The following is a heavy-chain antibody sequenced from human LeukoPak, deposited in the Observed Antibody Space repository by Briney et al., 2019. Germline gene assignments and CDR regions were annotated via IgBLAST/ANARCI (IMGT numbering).Heavy chain of an antibody. CDR2: IKHDGSEK. CDR3: AKDVSSSWYSAFDY. CDR1: GFIFTNYF. D-gene: IGHD6-13*01. J-gene: IGHJ4*02. Sequence: GGSLRLSCAASGFIFTNYFMSWVRQAPGKGLEWVASIKHDGSEKYYVDSVRGRFTISRDNTMNSLYLQMSSLRAEDTAVYYCAKDVSSSWYSAFDYWGQGTLVTVSS. V-gene: IGHV3-7*01.